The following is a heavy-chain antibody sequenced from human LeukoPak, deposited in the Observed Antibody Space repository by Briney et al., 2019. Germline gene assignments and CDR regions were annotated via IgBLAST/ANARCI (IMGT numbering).Heavy chain of an antibody. D-gene: IGHD3-3*01. Sequence: PSETLSLTCTVSGGSISSYYWSWIRQPPGKGLECIGYIYYSGSTNYNPSRKSRVTISVDTSKNQFSLKLSSVTAADTAVYYCARGEEGYDFWSGYFDYWGQGTLVTVSS. V-gene: IGHV4-59*01. J-gene: IGHJ4*02. CDR3: ARGEEGYDFWSGYFDY. CDR2: IYYSGST. CDR1: GGSISSYY.